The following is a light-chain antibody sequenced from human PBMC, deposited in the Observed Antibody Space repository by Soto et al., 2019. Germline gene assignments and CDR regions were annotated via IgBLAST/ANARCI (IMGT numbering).Light chain of an antibody. CDR1: QGLSSY. CDR3: LSGHSRP. V-gene: IGKV1-12*02. J-gene: IGKJ4*01. CDR2: AAS. Sequence: TXXCRASQGLSSYLAWYQQKPGKAPKLLIYAASNLQSGVPSRFSGSGSGTDFTLTISSLQPEDFATYFCLSGHSRPFGGGTKVDIK.